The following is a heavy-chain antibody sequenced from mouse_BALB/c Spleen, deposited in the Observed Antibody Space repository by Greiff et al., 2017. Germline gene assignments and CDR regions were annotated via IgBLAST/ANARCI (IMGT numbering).Heavy chain of an antibody. CDR1: GFTFSSYA. CDR3: ARGGVITRAMDY. J-gene: IGHJ4*01. CDR2: ISSGGST. D-gene: IGHD2-4*01. Sequence: EVKLMESGGGLVKPGGSLKLSCAASGFTFSSYAMSWVRQTPEKRLEWVASISSGGSTYYPDSVKGRFTISRDNARNILYLQMSSLRSEDTAMYYCARGGVITRAMDYWGQGTSVTVSS. V-gene: IGHV5-6-5*01.